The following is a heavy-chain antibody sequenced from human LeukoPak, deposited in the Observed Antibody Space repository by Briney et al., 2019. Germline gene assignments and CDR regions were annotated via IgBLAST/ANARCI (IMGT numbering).Heavy chain of an antibody. CDR2: VSHSGST. CDR3: ARVPVTAYWYFDL. D-gene: IGHD2-21*02. CDR1: GGSMSSGAYS. V-gene: IGHV4-30-2*01. J-gene: IGHJ2*01. Sequence: PSQTLSLTCAVSGGSMSSGAYSWTWIRQPRGKGLEWLGYVSHSGSTFYNPSLKSRVTISLDGSKSHFSLNLTSVTAADMAVYYCARVPVTAYWYFDLWGRGTLVTVSS.